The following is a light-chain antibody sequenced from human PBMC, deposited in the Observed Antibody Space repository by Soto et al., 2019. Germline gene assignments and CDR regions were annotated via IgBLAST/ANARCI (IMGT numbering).Light chain of an antibody. CDR1: QGINTY. V-gene: IGKV1-27*01. J-gene: IGKJ1*01. CDR3: QKYYNAPWR. CDR2: SAS. Sequence: DIQMTQSPSSLSASVGDRVTIPCRAGQGINTYLAWYQQKPGKVPKLLIYSASTMQSGVPSRFSGSGSGADFTLTFNGLPPYDVATSYYQKYYNAPWRFDQGIKVVI.